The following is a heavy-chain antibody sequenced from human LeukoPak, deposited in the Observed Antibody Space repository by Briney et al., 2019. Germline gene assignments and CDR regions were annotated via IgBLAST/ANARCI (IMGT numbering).Heavy chain of an antibody. V-gene: IGHV4-34*01. J-gene: IGHJ5*02. D-gene: IGHD6-13*01. Sequence: SETLSLTCAVYGGSFSDYYWSWIRQPPGKGLEWIGEINHSGSTNYNPSLKSRVTISVDTSKNQFSLKLSSVTAADTAVYYCARGGEAAAGTGIYNWFDPWGQGTLVTVSS. CDR1: GGSFSDYY. CDR2: INHSGST. CDR3: ARGGEAAAGTGIYNWFDP.